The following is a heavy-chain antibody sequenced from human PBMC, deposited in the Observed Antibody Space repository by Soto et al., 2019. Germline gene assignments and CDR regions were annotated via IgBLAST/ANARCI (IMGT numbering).Heavy chain of an antibody. J-gene: IGHJ6*02. Sequence: QVQLVESGGGLVKPGGSLRLSCAASGFTFSDDYMSWIRQAPGKGLEWVSYIRSSSHTKYADSVKGRFTISRDNAKNSLYLQMNSLRAEDTAVYYCVRDAVSGLGGMDVWGQGTTVTVSS. V-gene: IGHV3-11*06. CDR1: GFTFSDDY. CDR2: IRSSSHT. CDR3: VRDAVSGLGGMDV. D-gene: IGHD3-10*01.